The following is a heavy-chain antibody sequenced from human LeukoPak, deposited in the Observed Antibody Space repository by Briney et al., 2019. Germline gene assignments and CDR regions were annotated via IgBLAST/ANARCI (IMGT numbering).Heavy chain of an antibody. Sequence: PSETLSLTCTVSGDSINSRSYYWDWIRQPPGKGLEWIGNLYYGGNTHYNPSLKSRVTISADTSNNQFSLRLSSVTAADTAVYYCARQALWFFDHWGQGTLVTVSS. J-gene: IGHJ4*02. D-gene: IGHD2-21*01. CDR3: ARQALWFFDH. CDR2: LYYGGNT. V-gene: IGHV4-39*01. CDR1: GDSINSRSYY.